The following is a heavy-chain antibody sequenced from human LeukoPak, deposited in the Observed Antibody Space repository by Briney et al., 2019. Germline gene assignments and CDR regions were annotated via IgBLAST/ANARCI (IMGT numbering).Heavy chain of an antibody. CDR1: GFTFSDLY. D-gene: IGHD5-12*01. J-gene: IGHJ4*02. V-gene: IGHV3-72*01. CDR2: IGNKAKSYAT. Sequence: GWSLRLSGAASGFTFSDLYMDGVGQAPGKGLKSVGGIGNKAKSYATEYDASVKGRFTISRDDSKNSLSLQMNSLRTDDTAVYYCARDTSGSPDDYWGQGTLVTVSS. CDR3: ARDTSGSPDDY.